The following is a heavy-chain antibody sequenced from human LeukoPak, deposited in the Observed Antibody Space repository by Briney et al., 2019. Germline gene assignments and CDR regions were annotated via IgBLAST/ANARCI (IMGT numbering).Heavy chain of an antibody. CDR1: GFTFSSYA. J-gene: IGHJ4*02. CDR3: AKDPFYYDSSGHPLFDY. CDR2: ISGSGGST. V-gene: IGHV3-23*01. D-gene: IGHD3-22*01. Sequence: GSLRLSCAASGFTFSSYAMSWVHQAPGKGLEWVSAISGSGGSTYYADSVKGRFTISRDNSKNTLYLQMNSLRVEDTAVYYCAKDPFYYDSSGHPLFDYWGQGTLVTVSS.